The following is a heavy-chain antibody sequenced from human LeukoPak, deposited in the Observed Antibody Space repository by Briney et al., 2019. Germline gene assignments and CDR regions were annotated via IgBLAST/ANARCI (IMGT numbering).Heavy chain of an antibody. CDR2: ISSGSGTM. CDR3: ARAVLGYSWVYDY. D-gene: IGHD5-18*01. CDR1: GFTSNNYI. J-gene: IGHJ4*02. V-gene: IGHV3-48*02. Sequence: PGGSLRLSCAASGFTSNNYIVTWVRQAPGRGLEWVSYISSGSGTMYYADSVKGRFTISRDNAKKSLYLQMNSLRDEDTAVYYCARAVLGYSWVYDYWGQGTLVTVSS.